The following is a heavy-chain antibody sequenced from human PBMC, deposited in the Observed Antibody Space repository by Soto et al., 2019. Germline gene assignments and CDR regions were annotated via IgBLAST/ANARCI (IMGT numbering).Heavy chain of an antibody. CDR1: GGSINRRDYY. V-gene: IGHV4-39*01. CDR2: IYYPGNT. Sequence: SETLSLTCTVSGGSINRRDYYWGWILQPPGKGLEWTGSIYYPGNTYYSPSLKSRVTMSVDVSRNQFSLKLSSVTAADTAVYYCARHGWGLGASGTYYEFDFWGPGTLVTVSS. J-gene: IGHJ4*02. CDR3: ARHGWGLGASGTYYEFDF. D-gene: IGHD3-10*01.